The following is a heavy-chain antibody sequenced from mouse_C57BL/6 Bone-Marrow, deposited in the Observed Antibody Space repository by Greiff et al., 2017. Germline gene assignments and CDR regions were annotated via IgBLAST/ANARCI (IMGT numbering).Heavy chain of an antibody. D-gene: IGHD1-1*02. V-gene: IGHV14-4*01. CDR2: IDPENGDT. Sequence: VQLQQSGAELVRPGASVKLSCTASGFNIKDDYMHWVKQRPEQGLEWIGWIDPENGDTEYASKFQGKATITADTSSNTAYLQLSSLTSEDTAVYYCTTSYGLSYWGQGTLVTVSA. J-gene: IGHJ3*01. CDR1: GFNIKDDY. CDR3: TTSYGLSY.